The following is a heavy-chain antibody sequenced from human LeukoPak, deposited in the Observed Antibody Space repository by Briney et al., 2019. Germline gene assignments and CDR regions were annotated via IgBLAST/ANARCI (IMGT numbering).Heavy chain of an antibody. Sequence: GGSLRLSCAASGFTFSSYWMSWVRQAPGKGLEWVANIKQDGSEKYYVDSVKGRFTISRDNAKNSLYLQMNSLRAEDTAVYYCAREQDPFGVVSYYYYYYMDVWGKGTTVTVSS. V-gene: IGHV3-7*01. CDR1: GFTFSSYW. J-gene: IGHJ6*03. CDR3: AREQDPFGVVSYYYYYYMDV. CDR2: IKQDGSEK. D-gene: IGHD3-3*01.